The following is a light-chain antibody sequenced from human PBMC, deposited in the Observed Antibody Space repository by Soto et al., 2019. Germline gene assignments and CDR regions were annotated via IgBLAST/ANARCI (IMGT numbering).Light chain of an antibody. Sequence: EIVMTQSPATLSVSPGEAAILSCRASQSVGRNLAWYQQRPGQAPRLLIFGASTRASGVPDRFSGGGSGTEFSLTISSLQSEDFAVYFWQQYKNWPPWTFGRGTKVEIK. CDR3: QQYKNWPPWT. CDR2: GAS. CDR1: QSVGRN. J-gene: IGKJ1*01. V-gene: IGKV3-15*01.